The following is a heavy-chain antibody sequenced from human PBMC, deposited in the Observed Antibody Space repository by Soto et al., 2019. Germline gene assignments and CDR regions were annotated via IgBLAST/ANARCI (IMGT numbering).Heavy chain of an antibody. J-gene: IGHJ6*02. Sequence: GWSLRLSCGSSVFTFTNYEMNWVRQAPGKGLEWVAYITSSGSPMYYADSVKGRFTISRDNVRNSLYLQMNSLRAEDTAVYYCARLHCSSTNCSYNYYYGMDVWGQGTTVTVSS. CDR3: ARLHCSSTNCSYNYYYGMDV. V-gene: IGHV3-48*03. CDR2: ITSSGSPM. CDR1: VFTFTNYE. D-gene: IGHD2-2*01.